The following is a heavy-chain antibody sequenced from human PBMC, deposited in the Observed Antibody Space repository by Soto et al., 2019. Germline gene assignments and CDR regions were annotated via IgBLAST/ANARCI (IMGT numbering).Heavy chain of an antibody. CDR2: ISSSSSTI. V-gene: IGHV3-48*04. Sequence: GESLKISCAASGFTFSSYSMNWVRQAPGKGLEWVSYISSSSSTIYYADSVKGRFTISRDNAKNSLYLQMNSLRAEDTAVYYCAGTYYYGSANWFDPWGQGTLVTVSS. D-gene: IGHD3-10*01. CDR1: GFTFSSYS. CDR3: AGTYYYGSANWFDP. J-gene: IGHJ5*02.